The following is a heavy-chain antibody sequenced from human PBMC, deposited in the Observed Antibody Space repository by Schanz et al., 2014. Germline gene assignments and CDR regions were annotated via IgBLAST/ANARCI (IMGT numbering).Heavy chain of an antibody. J-gene: IGHJ3*01. CDR3: ARTASHDVWRGYIPHYAFDL. CDR1: GYTLSAYY. Sequence: QVQLVQSGAEVKKPGASVKVSCQASGYTLSAYYIHWIRQAPGQGLEWMGWIDPKSGGTNYAQKFQGRVTMTSDTSITTVYMEVNSLTSDGTAVFYCARTASHDVWRGYIPHYAFDLWGQGTVVIVSS. CDR2: IDPKSGGT. V-gene: IGHV1-2*02. D-gene: IGHD3-3*01.